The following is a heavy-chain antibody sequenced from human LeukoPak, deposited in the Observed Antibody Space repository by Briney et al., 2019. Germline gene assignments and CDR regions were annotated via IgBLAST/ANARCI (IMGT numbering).Heavy chain of an antibody. CDR3: AKDIAVAGTMMSGGDY. V-gene: IGHV3-30*02. CDR2: IRYDESNQ. Sequence: GESLKISCAAFGFTFSSYGMHWVRQVPGKGLEWVAFIRYDESNQYYADSVKGRFTISRDNSKNTLYLQMNSLRPEDTAVYYCAKDIAVAGTMMSGGDYWDQGTLVTVSS. J-gene: IGHJ4*02. D-gene: IGHD6-19*01. CDR1: GFTFSSYG.